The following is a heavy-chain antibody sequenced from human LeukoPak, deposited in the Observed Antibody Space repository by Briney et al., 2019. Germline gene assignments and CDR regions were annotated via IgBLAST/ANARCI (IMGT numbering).Heavy chain of an antibody. J-gene: IGHJ4*02. Sequence: GGSLRLSCAASGFIFNNYVMHWVRQAPGKGLEWVAVISYDGNTKNDADSVKGRFTISRDNSKNTVFLEMSSLRADDSAIYYCAKTSREKSNYDSPFDFWGQGTLVTVSS. CDR3: AKTSREKSNYDSPFDF. CDR1: GFIFNNYV. CDR2: ISYDGNTK. V-gene: IGHV3-30*04. D-gene: IGHD4-11*01.